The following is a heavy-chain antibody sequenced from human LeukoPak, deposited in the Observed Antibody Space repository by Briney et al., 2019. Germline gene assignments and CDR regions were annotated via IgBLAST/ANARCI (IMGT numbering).Heavy chain of an antibody. CDR3: ARDRAARPFDY. J-gene: IGHJ4*02. V-gene: IGHV4-31*03. CDR1: GGSISSGGYY. CDR2: IYYSGST. D-gene: IGHD6-6*01. Sequence: SETLSLTCTVSGGSISSGGYYWSWIRQHPGKGLEWIGYIYYSGSTYYNPSLKSRVTISVDTSKNQFSLKLSSVTAADTAVYYCARDRAARPFDYWGQGTLVTVSS.